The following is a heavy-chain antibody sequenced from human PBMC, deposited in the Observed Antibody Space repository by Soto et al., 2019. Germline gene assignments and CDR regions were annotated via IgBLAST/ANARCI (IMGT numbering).Heavy chain of an antibody. V-gene: IGHV4-39*01. D-gene: IGHD3-10*01. Sequence: QPQLRESGPGLVKPSETLSLTCTVSNGSISSSISYWGWIHQPPGGGLAWIGSIYYNGNTYYNPSLKREVTISVDTSKNQFSLKLSAGTAAAAAVYDCARHPAGLWSGDGADYWGQAPLVTVSS. CDR3: ARHPAGLWSGDGADY. CDR2: IYYNGNT. J-gene: IGHJ4*02. CDR1: NGSISSSISY.